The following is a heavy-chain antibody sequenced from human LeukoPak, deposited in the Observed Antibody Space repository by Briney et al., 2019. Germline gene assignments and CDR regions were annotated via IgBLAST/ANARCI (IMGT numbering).Heavy chain of an antibody. V-gene: IGHV3-30*03. D-gene: IGHD2-15*01. CDR1: GFTFSSYS. CDR3: ASSYCSGGSCPLDY. Sequence: PGGSLRLSCAASGFTFSSYSMNWVRQAPGKGLEWVAVISYDGSNKYYADSVKGRFTISRDNSKNTLCLQMNSLRAEDTAVYYCASSYCSGGSCPLDYWGQGTLVTVSS. J-gene: IGHJ4*02. CDR2: ISYDGSNK.